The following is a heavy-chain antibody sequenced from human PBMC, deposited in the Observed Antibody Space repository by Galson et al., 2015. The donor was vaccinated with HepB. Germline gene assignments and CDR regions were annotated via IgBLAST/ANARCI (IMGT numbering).Heavy chain of an antibody. Sequence: SVKVSCKASGGTFSSYTISWVRQAPGQGLEWMGGIIPIFGTANYAQKFQGRVTITADESTSTAYMELSSLRSEDTAVYYCARGEGEGGWFDPWGQGTLVTVSS. V-gene: IGHV1-69*13. D-gene: IGHD3-10*01. CDR1: GGTFSSYT. CDR3: ARGEGEGGWFDP. J-gene: IGHJ5*02. CDR2: IIPIFGTA.